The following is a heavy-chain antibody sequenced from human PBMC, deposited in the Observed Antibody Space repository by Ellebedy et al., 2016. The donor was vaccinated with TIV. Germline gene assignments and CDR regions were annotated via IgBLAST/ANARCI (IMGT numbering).Heavy chain of an antibody. CDR3: AKEGESYVSGSSPRWFDS. J-gene: IGHJ5*01. Sequence: GGSLRLXCAASGFTFSSYAMHWVRQAPGKGLEWVAVMSHDGSKKYNEDSVKGRFTISRDNSKKTLYLQMSSLRVEDTAVYYCAKEGESYVSGSSPRWFDSWGRGTLVTVSS. CDR2: MSHDGSKK. CDR1: GFTFSSYA. D-gene: IGHD3-10*01. V-gene: IGHV3-30*04.